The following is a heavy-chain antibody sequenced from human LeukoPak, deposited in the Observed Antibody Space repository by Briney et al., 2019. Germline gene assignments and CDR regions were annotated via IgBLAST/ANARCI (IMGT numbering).Heavy chain of an antibody. D-gene: IGHD2-2*02. V-gene: IGHV4-4*07. CDR1: GGSISSYY. J-gene: IGHJ4*02. CDR3: ARDSDIVVVPAAIRIGGYFDY. Sequence: SETLSLTCTVSGGSISSYYWSWIRQPAGKGLEWIGRIYTSGSTNYNPSLKSRVTMSVDTSKNQFSLKLSSVTAADTAVYYCARDSDIVVVPAAIRIGGYFDYWGQGTLVTVSS. CDR2: IYTSGST.